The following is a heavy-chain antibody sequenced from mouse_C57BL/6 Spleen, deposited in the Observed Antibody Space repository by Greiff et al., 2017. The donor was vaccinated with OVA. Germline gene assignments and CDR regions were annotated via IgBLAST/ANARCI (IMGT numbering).Heavy chain of an antibody. Sequence: QLQQPGAELVMPGASVKLSCKASGYTFTSYWMHWVKQRPGQGLEWIGEIDPSDSYTNYNQKFKGKSTLTVDKSSSTAYMQLSSLTSEDSAVYYCARTYYSHYYAMDYWGQGTSVTVSS. CDR2: IDPSDSYT. V-gene: IGHV1-69*01. D-gene: IGHD2-12*01. J-gene: IGHJ4*01. CDR3: ARTYYSHYYAMDY. CDR1: GYTFTSYW.